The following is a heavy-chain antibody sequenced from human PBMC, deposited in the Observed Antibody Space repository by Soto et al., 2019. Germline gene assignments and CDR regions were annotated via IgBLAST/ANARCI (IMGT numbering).Heavy chain of an antibody. J-gene: IGHJ4*02. CDR3: ARVGFGCTGRSCYTGPYYFDY. CDR1: GFTFNNYW. CDR2: IDGDGTNT. D-gene: IGHD2-8*02. V-gene: IGHV3-74*01. Sequence: GGSLRLSCAASGFTFNNYWIHWVRQAPGKGLVWVSRIDGDGTNTDYADSVNGRFTISRDNAKNTVFLQMSSLRADDTAVYYCARVGFGCTGRSCYTGPYYFDYWGQGALVTVSS.